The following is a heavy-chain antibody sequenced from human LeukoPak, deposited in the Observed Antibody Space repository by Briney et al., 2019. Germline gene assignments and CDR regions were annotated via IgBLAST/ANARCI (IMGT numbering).Heavy chain of an antibody. CDR2: GLYTGNT. J-gene: IGHJ4*02. CDR3: AREHRSSKYFDS. D-gene: IGHD6-6*01. Sequence: SETLSLTCSVSGGSIAVNHYYWGWIRQPPGKGLEWIGSGLYTGNTYSNPSLRSRVTISVDTSKNEFSLKMNSVTAADTAAYYCAREHRSSKYFDSWGQGALMIVSS. CDR1: GGSIAVNHYY. V-gene: IGHV4-39*02.